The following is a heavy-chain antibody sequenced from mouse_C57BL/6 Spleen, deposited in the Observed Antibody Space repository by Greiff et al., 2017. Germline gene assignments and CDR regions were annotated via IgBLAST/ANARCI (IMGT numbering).Heavy chain of an antibody. CDR3: ARSGTTVPYWYFDV. D-gene: IGHD1-1*01. CDR2: IDPEDGET. J-gene: IGHJ1*03. CDR1: GFNIKDYY. V-gene: IGHV14-2*01. Sequence: EVQLQQSGAELVKPGASVKLSCTASGFNIKDYYMHWVKHRTEQGLEWIGRIDPEDGETKYAPKFQGQATITADTSSNTAYLQLSSLTSEDTAVYYCARSGTTVPYWYFDVWGTGTTVTVSS.